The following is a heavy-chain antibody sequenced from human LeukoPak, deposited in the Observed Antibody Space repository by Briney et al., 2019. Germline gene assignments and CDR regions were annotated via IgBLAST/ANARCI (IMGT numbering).Heavy chain of an antibody. Sequence: GGSLRLSCAASGFTFSSYAMHWVRQAPGKGLEWVAVISYDGSNKYYADSVKGRFTISRDNSKNTLYLQMNSLRAEDTAVYYCAGEDIVANSQGGLDYWGQGTLVTVSS. D-gene: IGHD5-12*01. J-gene: IGHJ4*02. CDR2: ISYDGSNK. CDR3: AGEDIVANSQGGLDY. V-gene: IGHV3-30-3*01. CDR1: GFTFSSYA.